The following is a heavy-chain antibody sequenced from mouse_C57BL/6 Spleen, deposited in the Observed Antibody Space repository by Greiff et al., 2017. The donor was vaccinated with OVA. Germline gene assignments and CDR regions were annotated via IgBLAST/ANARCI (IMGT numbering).Heavy chain of an antibody. CDR1: GYTFTSYW. CDR3: AREEYDHDFDY. J-gene: IGHJ2*01. V-gene: IGHV1-55*01. Sequence: VQLHQPGAELVKPGASVKMSCKASGYTFTSYWITWVKQRPGQGLEWIGDIYPGSGSTNYNEKFKSKATLTVDTSSSTAYMRLSSLTSEDSAVYYCAREEYDHDFDYWGQGTTLTVSS. D-gene: IGHD2-4*01. CDR2: IYPGSGST.